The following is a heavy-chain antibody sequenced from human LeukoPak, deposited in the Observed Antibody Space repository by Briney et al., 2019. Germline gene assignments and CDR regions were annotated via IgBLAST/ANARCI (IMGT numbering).Heavy chain of an antibody. V-gene: IGHV1-46*01. CDR2: INPSGGST. CDR3: ARDPRIILRFLEWSMGSGAFDI. CDR1: GYTFTSYY. D-gene: IGHD3-3*01. J-gene: IGHJ3*02. Sequence: ASVKVSCKASGYTFTSYYMHWVRQAPGQGLEWMGIINPSGGSTSYAQKFQGRVTMTRHTSTSTVYMELSSLRSEDTAVYYCARDPRIILRFLEWSMGSGAFDIWGQGTMVTVSS.